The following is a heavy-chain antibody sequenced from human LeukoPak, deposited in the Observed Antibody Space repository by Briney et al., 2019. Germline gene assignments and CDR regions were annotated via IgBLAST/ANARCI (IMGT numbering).Heavy chain of an antibody. Sequence: PGGSLRLSCAASGFTVSSNYMSWVRQAPGKGLEWVSVVYGGGSTYYAEYVKGRFTISRDNSKNTLYLQMNSLRTEDTAVYYCARDNRRLQWGFDYWGQGTLVTVSS. V-gene: IGHV3-66*02. D-gene: IGHD5-24*01. J-gene: IGHJ4*02. CDR3: ARDNRRLQWGFDY. CDR1: GFTVSSNY. CDR2: VYGGGST.